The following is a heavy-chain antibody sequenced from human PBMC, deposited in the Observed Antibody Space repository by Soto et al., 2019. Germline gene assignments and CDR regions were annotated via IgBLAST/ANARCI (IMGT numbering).Heavy chain of an antibody. D-gene: IGHD3-16*01. CDR1: GDSVSNAY. CDR2: ISAFGSAT. Sequence: GPSAKLSPMPSGDSVSNAYLHRVRQAPGHGFEWLGVISAFGSATAYAQRFKGRVSVTMDKSSTTSYLELSSLRSDDTAVYYCAKGRGGKTVANFGMDVWGQGVTVTVSS. CDR3: AKGRGGKTVANFGMDV. J-gene: IGHJ6*02. V-gene: IGHV1-46*01.